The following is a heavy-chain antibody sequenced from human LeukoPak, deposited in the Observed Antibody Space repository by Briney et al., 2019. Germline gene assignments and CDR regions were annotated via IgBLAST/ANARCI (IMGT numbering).Heavy chain of an antibody. CDR1: GGSFSGYY. D-gene: IGHD2-15*01. Sequence: SETLSLTCAVYGGSFSGYYWSWSRQPPGKGLEWIGEINHSGSTNYNPFLKSRVTISVDTSKNQFSLKLSSVTAADTAVYYCARDRYCSGGSCTHDAFDIWGQGTMVTVSS. CDR2: INHSGST. V-gene: IGHV4-34*01. CDR3: ARDRYCSGGSCTHDAFDI. J-gene: IGHJ3*02.